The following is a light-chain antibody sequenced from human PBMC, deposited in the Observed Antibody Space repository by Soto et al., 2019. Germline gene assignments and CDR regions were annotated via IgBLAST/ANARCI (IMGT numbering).Light chain of an antibody. Sequence: IVLTQSPGTLALWPGERSTLSFRASQSVSSSYLAWYQQKPGQAPRLLIYGASSRATGIPDRFSGSGSGTDFTLTISRLEPEDFAVYYCQQYGSSPRTFGQGTRLEIK. CDR2: GAS. CDR3: QQYGSSPRT. J-gene: IGKJ5*01. CDR1: QSVSSSY. V-gene: IGKV3-20*01.